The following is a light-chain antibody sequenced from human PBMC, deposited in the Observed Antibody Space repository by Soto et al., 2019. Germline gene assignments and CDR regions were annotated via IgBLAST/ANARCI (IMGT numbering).Light chain of an antibody. Sequence: QSALTQPPSVSGAPGQRGTISCTGTSSNLGAGYDVHWYQQLPGAAPKLVIFGNRNRPSGVPERFSGSKSGTSASLAITGLQAEDEADYYCQAYDYSLTASVFGGGTKLTVL. V-gene: IGLV1-40*01. J-gene: IGLJ3*02. CDR3: QAYDYSLTASV. CDR1: SSNLGAGYD. CDR2: GNR.